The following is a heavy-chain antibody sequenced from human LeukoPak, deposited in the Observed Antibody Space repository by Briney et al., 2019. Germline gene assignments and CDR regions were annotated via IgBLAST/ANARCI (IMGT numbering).Heavy chain of an antibody. CDR3: ATAPRHCRGDTCFRYYFAF. D-gene: IGHD2-15*01. V-gene: IGHV3-23*01. J-gene: IGHJ4*02. CDR2: ISGSTDTT. Sequence: TGGSLRLSCAASGFTFNNYAMNWVRQAPGKGLEWVSSISGSTDTTYYADSVEGRFTVSRDNSKNTVFVQMNSLRAEDTAIYYCATAPRHCRGDTCFRYYFAFWGQGTLVTVSS. CDR1: GFTFNNYA.